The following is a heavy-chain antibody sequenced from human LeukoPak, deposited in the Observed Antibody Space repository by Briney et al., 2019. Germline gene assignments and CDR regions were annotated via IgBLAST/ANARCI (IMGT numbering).Heavy chain of an antibody. CDR3: AKDRAYSSSHFDY. CDR2: ISWNSGSI. V-gene: IGHV3-9*01. Sequence: GGSLRLSCAASGFTFDDYAMHWVRQAPGKGLEWVSGISWNSGSIGYADSVKGRFTISRDNAKNSLYLQMNSLRAEDTALYYCAKDRAYSSSHFDYWGRGTLVTVSS. CDR1: GFTFDDYA. D-gene: IGHD6-13*01. J-gene: IGHJ4*02.